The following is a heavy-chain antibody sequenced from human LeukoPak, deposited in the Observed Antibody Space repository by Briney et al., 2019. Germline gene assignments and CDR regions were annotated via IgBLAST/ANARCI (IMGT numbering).Heavy chain of an antibody. V-gene: IGHV1-8*02. CDR3: ARDSSSWYEGGNWFDP. J-gene: IGHJ5*02. CDR1: GYTFTGYY. Sequence: ASVKVSCKASGYTFTGYYMHWVRQATGQGLEWMGWMNPNSGNTGYAQKFQGRVTMTRNTSISTAYMELSSLRSEDTAVYYCARDSSSWYEGGNWFDPWGQGTLVTVSS. D-gene: IGHD6-13*01. CDR2: MNPNSGNT.